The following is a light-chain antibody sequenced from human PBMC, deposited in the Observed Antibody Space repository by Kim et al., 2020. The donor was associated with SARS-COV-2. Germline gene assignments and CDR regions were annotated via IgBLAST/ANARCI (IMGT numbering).Light chain of an antibody. CDR1: NIGSKS. CDR3: QVWDSSSDHPSWV. CDR2: YDS. J-gene: IGLJ3*02. V-gene: IGLV3-21*04. Sequence: GRTARITCGGNNIGSKSVHWYQQKPGQAPVLVIYYDSDRPSGIPERFSGSNSGNTATLTISRVEAGDEADYYCQVWDSSSDHPSWVFGGGTKVTVL.